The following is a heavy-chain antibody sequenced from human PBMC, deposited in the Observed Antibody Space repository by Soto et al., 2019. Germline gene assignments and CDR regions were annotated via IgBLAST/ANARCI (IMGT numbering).Heavy chain of an antibody. D-gene: IGHD6-19*01. J-gene: IGHJ2*01. V-gene: IGHV3-48*04. CDR2: IDHSSSSV. Sequence: EVQLVESGGGLVQPGGSLRLYCAASGFRFSSYSMNWVRQAPGKGPEWVSYIDHSSSSVRYVDSVEGRFTISRDNAKDSLSLQMKSLRVEDTAMYYCAVGIAVARGYFDLWGRGTLVTVSS. CDR3: AVGIAVARGYFDL. CDR1: GFRFSSYS.